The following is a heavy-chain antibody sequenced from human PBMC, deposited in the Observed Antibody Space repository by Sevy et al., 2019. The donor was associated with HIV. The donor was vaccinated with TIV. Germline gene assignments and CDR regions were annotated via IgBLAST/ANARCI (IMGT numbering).Heavy chain of an antibody. D-gene: IGHD1-26*01. CDR3: TRHASGGPAWELQVLVDY. V-gene: IGHV3-49*03. J-gene: IGHJ4*02. Sequence: GGSLRLSCTASGFTFGDYAMSWFRQAPGKGLEWVGFIRSKAYGGTTEYAASVKGRFTISRDDSKSIAYLQMNSLKTEDTAVYYCTRHASGGPAWELQVLVDYWGQGTLVTVSS. CDR1: GFTFGDYA. CDR2: IRSKAYGGTT.